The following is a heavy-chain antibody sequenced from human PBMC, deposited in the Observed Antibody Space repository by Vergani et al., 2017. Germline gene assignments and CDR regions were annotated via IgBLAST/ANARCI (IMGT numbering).Heavy chain of an antibody. J-gene: IGHJ4*02. V-gene: IGHV1-2*04. CDR2: INPNSGGT. D-gene: IGHD6-19*01. CDR1: GYTFTGYY. CDR3: ARRAGDSSGWPGYYFDY. Sequence: QVQLVQSGAEVKKPGASVKVSCKASGYTFTGYYMHWVRQAPGQGLEWMGWINPNSGGTNYAQKFQGWVTMTRDTSISTAYMELSRLRSDDTAVYYCARRAGDSSGWPGYYFDYWGQGTLVTVSS.